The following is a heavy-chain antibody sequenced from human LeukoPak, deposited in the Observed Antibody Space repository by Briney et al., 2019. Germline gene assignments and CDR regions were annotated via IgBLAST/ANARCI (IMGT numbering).Heavy chain of an antibody. CDR3: ARQGRATVVMYMDD. D-gene: IGHD4-23*01. Sequence: ASETLSPTCTVSGGSISSSSDNWGWIRQPPGKGLEWIGSIYYTGITYYNPSLMSRVTMSVDTSKNQFSLRLSSVTAADTAMYYCARQGRATVVMYMDDWGKGTTVTVSS. V-gene: IGHV4-39*01. CDR2: IYYTGIT. CDR1: GGSISSSSDN. J-gene: IGHJ6*03.